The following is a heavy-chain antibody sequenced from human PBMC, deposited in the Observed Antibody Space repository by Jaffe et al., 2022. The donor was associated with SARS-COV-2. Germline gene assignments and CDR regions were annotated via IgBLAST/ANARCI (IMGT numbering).Heavy chain of an antibody. CDR2: IIPIFGTA. D-gene: IGHD6-13*01. V-gene: IGHV1-69*01. CDR1: GGTFSSYA. J-gene: IGHJ6*02. Sequence: QVQLVQSGAEVKKPGSSVKVSCKASGGTFSSYAISWVRQAPGQGLEWMGGIIPIFGTANYAQKFQGRVTITADESTSTAYMELSSLRSEDTAVYYCARGSGYSSSWYLAYYYYGMDVWGQGTTVTVSS. CDR3: ARGSGYSSSWYLAYYYYGMDV.